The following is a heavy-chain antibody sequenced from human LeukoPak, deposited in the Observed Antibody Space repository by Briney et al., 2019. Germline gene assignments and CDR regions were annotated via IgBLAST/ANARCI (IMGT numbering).Heavy chain of an antibody. CDR3: ARGRSGYRYFDY. CDR1: GFTFSSYS. V-gene: IGHV3-48*02. CDR2: ISSSSSTI. D-gene: IGHD5-12*01. Sequence: GGSLRLSCAASGFTFSSYSMNWVRQAPGKGLEWVSSISSSSSTIYYADSVKGRFTISRDNAKNSLYLQMNSLRDEDTAVYYCARGRSGYRYFDYWGQGTLVTVSS. J-gene: IGHJ4*02.